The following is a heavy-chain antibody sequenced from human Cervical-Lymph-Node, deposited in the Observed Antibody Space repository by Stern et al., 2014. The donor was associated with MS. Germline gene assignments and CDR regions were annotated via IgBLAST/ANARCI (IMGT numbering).Heavy chain of an antibody. CDR2: IYQDGST. D-gene: IGHD2-15*01. J-gene: IGHJ5*02. CDR1: GGSFNNYY. Sequence: VQLVESGPGLVKPSETLSLTCTVSGGSFNNYYWSWIRQPPGKGLEWIGYIYQDGSTKYNPSLKSRVTISLPTSKKQFSLRLTSVTAADTAVYYCARVDDCSGGTCFSTSWFDPWGQGTLVTVSS. V-gene: IGHV4-59*01. CDR3: ARVDDCSGGTCFSTSWFDP.